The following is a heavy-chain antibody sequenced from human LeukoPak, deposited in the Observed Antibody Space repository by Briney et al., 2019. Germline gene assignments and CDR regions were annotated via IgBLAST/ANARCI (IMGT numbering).Heavy chain of an antibody. CDR1: GYTFTSYY. Sequence: ASVKVSCKASGYTFTSYYMHWVRQAPGQGLEWMGIINPSGGSTSYAQKFQGRVTMTRDTSTSAVYMELSSLRSEDTAVYYCARDGGYSSSWYDYYYYMDVWGKGTTVTVSS. J-gene: IGHJ6*03. CDR2: INPSGGST. D-gene: IGHD6-13*01. CDR3: ARDGGYSSSWYDYYYYMDV. V-gene: IGHV1-46*01.